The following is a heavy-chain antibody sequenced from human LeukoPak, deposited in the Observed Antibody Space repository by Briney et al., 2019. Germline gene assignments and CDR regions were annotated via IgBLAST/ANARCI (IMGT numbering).Heavy chain of an antibody. CDR2: INPNSGGT. D-gene: IGHD3-9*01. CDR3: AKDMGRYFDRLYAVDY. J-gene: IGHJ4*02. CDR1: GYTFTGYY. Sequence: ASVKVSCKASGYTFTGYYMHWVRQAPGQGLEWMGWINPNSGGTNYAQKFQGRVTMTRDTSISTAYMELSRLRSDDTAVYYCAKDMGRYFDRLYAVDYWGQGTLVRVSS. V-gene: IGHV1-2*02.